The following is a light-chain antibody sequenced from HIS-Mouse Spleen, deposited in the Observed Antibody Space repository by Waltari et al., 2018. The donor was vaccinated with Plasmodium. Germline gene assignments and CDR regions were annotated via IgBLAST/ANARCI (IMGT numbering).Light chain of an antibody. J-gene: IGLJ2*01. CDR1: SSDVGRSIL. CDR2: EGS. V-gene: IGLV2-23*03. Sequence: QSALTQPASVSGSPGQSLTLPCTGPSSDVGRSILVPRYQQHPGKAPKLMIYEGSKRPSGVSNRFSGSKSGNTASLTISGLQAEDEADYYCCSYAGSSTFVVFGGGTKLTVL. CDR3: CSYAGSSTFVV.